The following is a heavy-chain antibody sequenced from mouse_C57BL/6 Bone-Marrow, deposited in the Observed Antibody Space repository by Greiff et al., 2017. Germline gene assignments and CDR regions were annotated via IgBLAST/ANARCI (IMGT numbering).Heavy chain of an antibody. CDR1: GYTFTSYW. D-gene: IGHD1-3*01. V-gene: IGHV1-5*01. J-gene: IGHJ4*01. CDR2: IYPGNSDT. CDR3: TGNNYHYYAMDY. Sequence: EVQVVESGTVLARPGASVKMSCKTSGYTFTSYWMHWVKQRPGQGLEWIGAIYPGNSDTSYNQKFKGKATLTAVTSASTAYMELSSLTNDDSAVYYCTGNNYHYYAMDYWGQGTSVTVSS.